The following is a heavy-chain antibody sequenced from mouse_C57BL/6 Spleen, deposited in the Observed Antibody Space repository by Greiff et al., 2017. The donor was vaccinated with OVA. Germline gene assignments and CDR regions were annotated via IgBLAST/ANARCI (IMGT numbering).Heavy chain of an antibody. CDR1: GYTFTSYW. CDR3: ARDYGSRGYAMDY. V-gene: IGHV1-59*01. CDR2: IDPSDSYT. J-gene: IGHJ4*01. D-gene: IGHD1-1*01. Sequence: QVQLQQPGAELVRPGTSVKLSCKASGYTFTSYWMHWVKQRPGQGLEWIGVIDPSDSYTNYNQKFKGKATLTVDTSSSTAYMQLSSLTSEDSAVYYGARDYGSRGYAMDYWGQGTSVTVSS.